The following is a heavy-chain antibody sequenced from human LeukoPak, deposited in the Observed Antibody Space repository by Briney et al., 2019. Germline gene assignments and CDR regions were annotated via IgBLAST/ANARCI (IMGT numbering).Heavy chain of an antibody. V-gene: IGHV3-23*01. D-gene: IGHD2-2*01. J-gene: IGHJ4*02. CDR2: ISGSGGST. Sequence: GGSLRLSCAASGFTFSSYAMSWVRQAPGKGLEWVSAISGSGGSTYYADCVKGGFTISRENSKNTVYMKKNSVRAEDRAVYYCAKGEQIVVVPASMCYWVQGTLVTVSS. CDR3: AKGEQIVVVPASMCY. CDR1: GFTFSSYA.